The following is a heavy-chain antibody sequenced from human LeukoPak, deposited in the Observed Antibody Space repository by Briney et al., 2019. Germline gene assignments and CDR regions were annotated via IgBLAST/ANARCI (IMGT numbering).Heavy chain of an antibody. CDR2: INSDGSST. CDR1: GFTFSSYW. CDR3: ARIDLVTGLDY. D-gene: IGHD4-23*01. Sequence: GGSLRLSCAAPGFTFSSYWMHWVRQAPGKGLVWVSRINSDGSSTSYADSVKGRFTISRDNAKNTLYLQMNSLRAEDTAVYYCARIDLVTGLDYWGQGTLVTVSS. V-gene: IGHV3-74*01. J-gene: IGHJ4*02.